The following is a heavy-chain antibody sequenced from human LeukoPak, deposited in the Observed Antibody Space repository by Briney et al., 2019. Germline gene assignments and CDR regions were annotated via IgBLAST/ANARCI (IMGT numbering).Heavy chain of an antibody. CDR1: GFTFSSYA. V-gene: IGHV3-21*01. J-gene: IGHJ4*02. CDR3: ARDLGNDCSSSSCVG. D-gene: IGHD2-2*01. CDR2: ISSSSSYI. Sequence: GGSLRLSCAASGFTFSSYAMNWVRQAPGKGLEWVSSISSSSSYIYYADSVKGRFTISRDNAKNSLYLQMNSLRAEDTAVYYCARDLGNDCSSSSCVGWGQGTLVTVSS.